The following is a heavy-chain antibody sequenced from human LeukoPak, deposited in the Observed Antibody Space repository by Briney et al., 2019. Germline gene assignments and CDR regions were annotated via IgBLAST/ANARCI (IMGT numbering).Heavy chain of an antibody. J-gene: IGHJ4*02. CDR1: GFTFSSYE. Sequence: GGSLRLSCAASGFTFSSYEMNWVRQAPGKGQEWLSHISNSGSSIQYADSVKGRFTISRDNAKNSLYLQMNSLRVEDTAIYYCARTRDGPFAYWGQGTLVTVSS. V-gene: IGHV3-48*03. D-gene: IGHD5-24*01. CDR3: ARTRDGPFAY. CDR2: ISNSGSSI.